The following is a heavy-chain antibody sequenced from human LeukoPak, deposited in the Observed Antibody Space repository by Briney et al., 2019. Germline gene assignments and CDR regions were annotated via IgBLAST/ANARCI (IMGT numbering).Heavy chain of an antibody. CDR1: GFTFSNAW. CDR3: TTETYYDILTGYPTPCY. V-gene: IGHV3-15*01. D-gene: IGHD3-9*01. CDR2: IKSKTDGGTT. J-gene: IGHJ4*02. Sequence: GGSLRLSCAASGFTFSNAWMSWVRQAPGKGLEWVGRIKSKTDGGTTDYAAPVRGRFTISRDDSKNTLYLQMNSLKTEDTAVYYCTTETYYDILTGYPTPCYWGQGTLVTVSS.